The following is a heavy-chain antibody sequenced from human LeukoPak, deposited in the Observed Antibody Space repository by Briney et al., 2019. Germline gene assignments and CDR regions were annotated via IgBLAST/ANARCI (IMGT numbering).Heavy chain of an antibody. J-gene: IGHJ3*02. CDR3: AKDPRDISTGNYDEFDI. Sequence: ASVKVSCKASGYTFSNHCMHWVRQAPGQGLEWLGIINPSLHIPIYAQTFQGRVTMTTDMSTSTFYMELSNLVSEDTAVYYCAKDPRDISTGNYDEFDIWGQGTMVTVSS. CDR2: INPSLHIP. CDR1: GYTFSNHC. D-gene: IGHD3-9*01. V-gene: IGHV1-46*01.